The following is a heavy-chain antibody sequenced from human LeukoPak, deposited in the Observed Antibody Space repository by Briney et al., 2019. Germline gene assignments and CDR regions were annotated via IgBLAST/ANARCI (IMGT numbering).Heavy chain of an antibody. CDR2: IYYSGST. D-gene: IGHD5-12*01. J-gene: IGHJ4*02. V-gene: IGHV4-59*01. CDR1: TGYIITYY. Sequence: PSETLSLNRTGSTGYIITYYWSRIRQPPAKGLSTNGYIYYSGSTNYNPSLKSRVTISVDTSKNEFSLTLTSVTAADTAVYYCARGHSAYPYYFDYWGQGTLVTVSS. CDR3: ARGHSAYPYYFDY.